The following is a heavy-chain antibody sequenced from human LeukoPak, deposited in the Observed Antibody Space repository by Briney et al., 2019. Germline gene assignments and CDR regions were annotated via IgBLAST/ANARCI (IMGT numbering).Heavy chain of an antibody. J-gene: IGHJ6*03. CDR3: ARVHWDIVVVPAAEVGYVDV. CDR1: GYTFTSYD. V-gene: IGHV1-8*03. CDR2: MNPNSGNT. Sequence: ASVKVSCXASGYTFTSYDINWVRQATGQGLEWMEWMNPNSGNTGYAQKFQGRVTITRNTSISTAYMELSSLRSEDTAVYYCARVHWDIVVVPAAEVGYVDVWGKGTTVTVSS. D-gene: IGHD2-2*01.